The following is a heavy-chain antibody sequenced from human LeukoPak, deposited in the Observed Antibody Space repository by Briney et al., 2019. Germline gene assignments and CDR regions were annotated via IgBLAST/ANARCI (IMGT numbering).Heavy chain of an antibody. CDR3: ASRAFYDSSGLDF. V-gene: IGHV4-59*08. D-gene: IGHD3-22*01. CDR1: GGSIRNYY. Sequence: SETLSLTCSVSGGSIRNYYWTWIRQPPGKGLEWIGHVSNSGNTKYNPSLKSRVNISIDTSKKHFSLNLSSVSAADTAVYYCASRAFYDSSGLDFWGQGILVTVCS. CDR2: VSNSGNT. J-gene: IGHJ4*02.